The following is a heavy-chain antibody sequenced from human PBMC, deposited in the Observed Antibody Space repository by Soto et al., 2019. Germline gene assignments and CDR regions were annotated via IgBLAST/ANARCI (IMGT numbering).Heavy chain of an antibody. V-gene: IGHV4-34*01. CDR1: GGSFSGYY. J-gene: IGHJ5*02. D-gene: IGHD6-19*01. CDR3: ARGKRRSGWYWFDP. Sequence: SETLSLTWAVYGGSFSGYYWSRIRQPPGKGLEWIGEINHSGSTNYNPSLKSRVTISVDTSKNQFSLKLSSVTAADTAVYYCARGKRRSGWYWFDPWGQGTLVTVSS. CDR2: INHSGST.